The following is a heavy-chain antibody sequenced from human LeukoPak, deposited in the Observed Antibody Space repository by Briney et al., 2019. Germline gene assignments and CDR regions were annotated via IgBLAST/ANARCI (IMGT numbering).Heavy chain of an antibody. D-gene: IGHD6-6*01. V-gene: IGHV3-48*03. CDR2: SSSSGGII. CDR3: ARDGRFDYSSSSYLDY. CDR1: GFTFSSYE. Sequence: GGSLRLSCAASGFTFSSYEMNGVRQAPGKGLEGVAYSSSSGGIIYYADSVKGRFTISRDNAKNSLYLQMNSLRAEDTAVYYCARDGRFDYSSSSYLDYWGQGTLVTVSP. J-gene: IGHJ4*02.